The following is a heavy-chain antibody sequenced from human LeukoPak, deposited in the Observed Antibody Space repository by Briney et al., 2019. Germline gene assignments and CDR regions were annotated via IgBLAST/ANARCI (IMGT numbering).Heavy chain of an antibody. CDR2: IRSKANSYAT. Sequence: GGSLRLSCAASGFTFSGSAMHWVRQASGKGQEWVGRIRSKANSYATAYAASVKGRFTISRDDSKNTAYLQMNSLKTEDTAVYYCTSYHYGMDVWGQGTTVTVSS. CDR1: GFTFSGSA. V-gene: IGHV3-73*01. CDR3: TSYHYGMDV. J-gene: IGHJ6*02.